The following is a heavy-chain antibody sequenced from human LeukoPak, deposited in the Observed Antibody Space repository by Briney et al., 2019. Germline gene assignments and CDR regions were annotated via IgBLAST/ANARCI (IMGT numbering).Heavy chain of an antibody. D-gene: IGHD3-10*01. Sequence: GGSLRLSCVVSGFTVSRNYMSWVRQAPGKGLEWVSVIYSGGSTYYADTVKGRFTISRDNSKNTLYLQMNSLRAEDTAVYYCARGPPYYYGSGSYYKLWGQGTLVTVSS. CDR1: GFTVSRNY. V-gene: IGHV3-66*01. CDR3: ARGPPYYYGSGSYYKL. CDR2: IYSGGST. J-gene: IGHJ4*02.